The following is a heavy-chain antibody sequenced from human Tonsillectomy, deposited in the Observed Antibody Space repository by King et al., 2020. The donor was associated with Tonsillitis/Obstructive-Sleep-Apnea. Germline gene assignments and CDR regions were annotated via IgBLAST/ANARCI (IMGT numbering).Heavy chain of an antibody. Sequence: VQLVGAGGGLVQPGGSLRLSCAASGFTFSSYAMSWVRQAPGKGLEWVSAISGSGGSTYYADSGKGRLTISRDNSKNTLYLQMNSLRAEETAVYYCANGGVRGDYWGQGTLVTVSS. J-gene: IGHJ4*02. V-gene: IGHV3-23*04. D-gene: IGHD3-10*01. CDR1: GFTFSSYA. CDR3: ANGGVRGDY. CDR2: ISGSGGST.